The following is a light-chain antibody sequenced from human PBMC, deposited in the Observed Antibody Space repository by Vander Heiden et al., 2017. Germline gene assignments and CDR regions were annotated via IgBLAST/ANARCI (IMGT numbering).Light chain of an antibody. CDR1: QNIGVS. J-gene: IGKJ4*01. Sequence: VLTQSPDFLSVTPKGNVTLTCRASQNIGVSLRWYQQKPDQSPNLLIKYASQSFSGVPSRFSGSGEGTDFTLTISGLEVEDAATYYCHQSSSLPLTFGGGTKVEIK. V-gene: IGKV6-21*01. CDR3: HQSSSLPLT. CDR2: YAS.